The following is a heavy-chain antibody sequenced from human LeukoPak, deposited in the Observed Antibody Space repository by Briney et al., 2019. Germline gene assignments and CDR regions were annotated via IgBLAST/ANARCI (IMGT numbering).Heavy chain of an antibody. CDR3: ASSYSSSSYIDY. Sequence: ASVKVSCKASGYTFTGYYMHWVRQAPGQGLEWMGWINPNSGGTNYAQKFQGRVTMTRDTDISTAYMELSRLRSDDTAVYYCASSYSSSSYIDYWGQGTLVTVSS. D-gene: IGHD6-13*01. J-gene: IGHJ4*02. CDR1: GYTFTGYY. CDR2: INPNSGGT. V-gene: IGHV1-2*02.